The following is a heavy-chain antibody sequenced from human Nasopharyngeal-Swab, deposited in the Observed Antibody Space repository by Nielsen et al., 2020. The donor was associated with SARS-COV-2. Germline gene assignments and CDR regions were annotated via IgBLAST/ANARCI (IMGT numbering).Heavy chain of an antibody. CDR1: GFTFSSYE. Sequence: GESLKISCAASGFTFSSYEMNWVRQAPGKGLEWLSYISSSGTTIYYADSVKGRFTIYRDNAKNSLYLQMNSLRAEDTALYYCATWKGSNWFDYWGQGTLVTVSS. CDR2: ISSSGTTI. J-gene: IGHJ4*02. CDR3: ATWKGSNWFDY. D-gene: IGHD6-13*01. V-gene: IGHV3-48*03.